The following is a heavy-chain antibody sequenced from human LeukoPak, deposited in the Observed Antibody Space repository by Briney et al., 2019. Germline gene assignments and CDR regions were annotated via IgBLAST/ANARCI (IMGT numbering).Heavy chain of an antibody. Sequence: PSETLSLTCTVSGGSISSGDYYWSWIRQPPGKGLEWIGYIYYSGSTYYNPSLKSRITISVDTSRNQFSLKLSSVTAAGTAVYYCARAIGDNGFDYWGQGTLVTVSS. CDR1: GGSISSGDYY. J-gene: IGHJ4*02. CDR3: ARAIGDNGFDY. V-gene: IGHV4-30-4*08. CDR2: IYYSGST. D-gene: IGHD2-21*02.